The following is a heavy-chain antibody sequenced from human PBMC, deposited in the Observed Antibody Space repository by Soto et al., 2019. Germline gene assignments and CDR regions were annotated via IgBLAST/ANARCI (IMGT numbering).Heavy chain of an antibody. V-gene: IGHV1-69*02. CDR1: GGTFSSYT. CDR3: ARLGNHCSGGSCYSPLDY. D-gene: IGHD2-15*01. CDR2: IIPILGIA. Sequence: QVQLVQSGAEVKKPGSSVKVSCKASGGTFSSYTISWVRQAPGQGLEWMGRIIPILGIANYAQKFQGRVTITADKSTSTAYMELSSLRSEDTGVYYCARLGNHCSGGSCYSPLDYWGQGTLVTVSS. J-gene: IGHJ4*02.